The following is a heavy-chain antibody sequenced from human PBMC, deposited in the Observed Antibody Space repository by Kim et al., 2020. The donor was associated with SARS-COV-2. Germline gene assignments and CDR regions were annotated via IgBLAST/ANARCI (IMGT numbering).Heavy chain of an antibody. J-gene: IGHJ4*02. CDR3: ARVSRESGELRGFDY. Sequence: DAVKGRFTISRDNAKNSLYLQMNSLRAEDTAVYYCARVSRESGELRGFDYWGQGTLVTVSS. V-gene: IGHV3-48*03. D-gene: IGHD1-26*01.